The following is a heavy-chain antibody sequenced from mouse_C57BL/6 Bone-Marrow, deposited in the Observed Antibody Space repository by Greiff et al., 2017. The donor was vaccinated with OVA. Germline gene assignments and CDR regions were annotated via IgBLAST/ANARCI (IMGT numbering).Heavy chain of an antibody. Sequence: QVQLQQSGAELVMPGASVKLSCKASGYTFTSYWMHWVKQRPGQGLEWIGEIDPSDSYTNYNQKFKGKSTLTVDKSSSTAYMQLSSLTSEDSAVYYCASSSLYWYFDVWGTGTTVTVSS. CDR1: GYTFTSYW. CDR3: ASSSLYWYFDV. V-gene: IGHV1-69*01. J-gene: IGHJ1*03. CDR2: IDPSDSYT.